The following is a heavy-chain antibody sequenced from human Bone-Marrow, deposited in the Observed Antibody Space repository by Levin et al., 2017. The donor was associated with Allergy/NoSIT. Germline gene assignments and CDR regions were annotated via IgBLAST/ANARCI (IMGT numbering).Heavy chain of an antibody. J-gene: IGHJ4*02. Sequence: GESLKISCAASGFSFSDYWMSWVRQAPGKGLEWVANIKKDGSEKFYVDSVMGRFTISRDNAKDSLYLQMNTLRVEDTAVYYCARGPDPIGYCSSTSCLTSPRFDYWGQGSLVTVSS. CDR1: GFSFSDYW. CDR2: IKKDGSEK. D-gene: IGHD2-2*01. CDR3: ARGPDPIGYCSSTSCLTSPRFDY. V-gene: IGHV3-7*04.